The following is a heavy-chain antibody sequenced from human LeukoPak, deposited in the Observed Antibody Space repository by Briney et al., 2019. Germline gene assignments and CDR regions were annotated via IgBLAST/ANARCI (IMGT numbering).Heavy chain of an antibody. Sequence: GGTLRLSCAASGFTFSTYGMNWVRQAPGKGLEWVSGISPSGGITYYTDSVKGRFTISRDNSKHTVSLQMNSLRAGDTAVYYCAKDRLGAILYFDYWGQGTLVTVSS. D-gene: IGHD1-26*01. V-gene: IGHV3-23*01. CDR3: AKDRLGAILYFDY. J-gene: IGHJ4*02. CDR2: ISPSGGIT. CDR1: GFTFSTYG.